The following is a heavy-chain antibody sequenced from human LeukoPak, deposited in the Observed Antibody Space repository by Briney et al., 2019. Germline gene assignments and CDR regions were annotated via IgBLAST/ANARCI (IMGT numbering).Heavy chain of an antibody. V-gene: IGHV1-69*04. CDR1: GYTFTSDD. Sequence: ASVKVSCKASGYTFTSDDISWVRQAPGQGLEWMGRIIPILGIANYAQKFQGRVTITADKSTSTAYMELSSLRSEDTAVYYCARDSGYAVWGNFDYWGQGTLVTVSS. CDR2: IIPILGIA. J-gene: IGHJ4*02. CDR3: ARDSGYAVWGNFDY. D-gene: IGHD6-25*01.